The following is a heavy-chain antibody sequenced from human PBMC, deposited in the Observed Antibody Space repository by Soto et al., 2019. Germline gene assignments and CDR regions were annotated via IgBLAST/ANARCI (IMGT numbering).Heavy chain of an antibody. V-gene: IGHV3-23*01. Sequence: GGSLRLSCAASGFTFSSYAMSWVRQAPGKGLEWVSGISDSGGSTYYADSVKGRFTISRDNSKNTLYLQMNSLRAEDTAVYYCARVTPGSACGGDCYLNGFDYWGQGTLVTVSS. J-gene: IGHJ4*02. CDR1: GFTFSSYA. CDR3: ARVTPGSACGGDCYLNGFDY. D-gene: IGHD2-21*02. CDR2: ISDSGGST.